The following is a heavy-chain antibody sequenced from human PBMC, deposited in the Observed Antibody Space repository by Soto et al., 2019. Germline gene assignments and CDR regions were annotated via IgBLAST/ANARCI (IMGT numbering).Heavy chain of an antibody. D-gene: IGHD2-2*01. CDR1: GYTFTSYG. J-gene: IGHJ6*03. CDR2: ISAYNGNT. V-gene: IGHV1-18*01. CDR3: ARGGYCSSTSCSYYMDV. Sequence: ASVKVSCKASGYTFTSYGISWVRQAPGQGLEWMGWISAYNGNTNYAQKLQGRVTMTTDTSTSTACMELRSLRSDDTAVYYCARGGYCSSTSCSYYMDVWGKGTTVTVSS.